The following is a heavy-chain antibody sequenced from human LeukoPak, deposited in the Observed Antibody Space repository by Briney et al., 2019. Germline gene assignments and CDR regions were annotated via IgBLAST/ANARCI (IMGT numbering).Heavy chain of an antibody. V-gene: IGHV1-2*02. CDR3: ATYGWLVQGFYFDY. J-gene: IGHJ4*02. D-gene: IGHD6-19*01. Sequence: ASVKVSCKASGYTFTGYHIHWVRQAPGQGIEWMGWINPNSGDTNYAQKFQGRVTMTRDTSISTAYMELNTLRSDDTAVYYCATYGWLVQGFYFDYWGQGTLVTVSS. CDR2: INPNSGDT. CDR1: GYTFTGYH.